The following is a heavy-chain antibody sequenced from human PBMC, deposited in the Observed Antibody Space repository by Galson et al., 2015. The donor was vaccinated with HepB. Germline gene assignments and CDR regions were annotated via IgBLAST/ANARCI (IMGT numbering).Heavy chain of an antibody. CDR1: GFTFSSYW. V-gene: IGHV3-7*01. Sequence: SLRLSCAASGFTFSSYWMSWVRQAPGKGLGWAANIKQDGSEKYYVDSVKGRFTISRDNAKNSLYLQMNSLRAEDKAVYYCAKLDFSDAFDIWGQGTMVTVSS. D-gene: IGHD3-3*01. CDR3: AKLDFSDAFDI. J-gene: IGHJ3*02. CDR2: IKQDGSEK.